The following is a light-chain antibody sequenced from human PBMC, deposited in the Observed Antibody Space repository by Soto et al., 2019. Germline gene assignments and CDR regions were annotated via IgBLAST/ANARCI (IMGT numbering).Light chain of an antibody. V-gene: IGKV2-28*01. J-gene: IGKJ2*01. CDR3: MQARQTPYT. CDR2: LGF. Sequence: DIVMTQSPLSLPVTPGEPASISCRSSQSLLHSDGYTCLAWYLQKPGQSPQLLIYLGFNRASGVPDRFSGSGSVTDFTLRISRVEAEDGGVYYCMQARQTPYTFGQGTKLEMK. CDR1: QSLLHSDGYTC.